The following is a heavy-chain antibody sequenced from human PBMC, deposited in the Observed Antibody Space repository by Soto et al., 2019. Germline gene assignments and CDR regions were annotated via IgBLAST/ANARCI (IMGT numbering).Heavy chain of an antibody. CDR3: AIDNAAVAIYGMDV. CDR2: IYNGVST. CDR1: ESIVSSNY. J-gene: IGHJ6*02. Sequence: EVQLVESGGGLVQPGGSLRLSCAASESIVSSNYMSWVRQAPGKGLEWVSVIYNGVSTYYAYSVKGRFTISRDNSKNMLYLQMNSLRAEDTAVYYCAIDNAAVAIYGMDVWGQGTTVTVSS. D-gene: IGHD6-13*01. V-gene: IGHV3-66*01.